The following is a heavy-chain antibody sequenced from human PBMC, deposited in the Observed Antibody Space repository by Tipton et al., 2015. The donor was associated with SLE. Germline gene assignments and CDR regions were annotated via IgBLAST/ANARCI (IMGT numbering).Heavy chain of an antibody. CDR3: ARVYFDSIVARAFDI. CDR1: GASMNSGSFS. V-gene: IGHV4-61*09. CDR2: IDSSGNT. D-gene: IGHD3-22*01. J-gene: IGHJ3*02. Sequence: TLSLTCSVSGASMNSGSFSWHWIRQPAGKALQWLGHIDSSGNTYYNPSLRSRVSISVDRPRDQFSLKLTSVTAADTAMYYCARVYFDSIVARAFDIWGQGTLVTVSS.